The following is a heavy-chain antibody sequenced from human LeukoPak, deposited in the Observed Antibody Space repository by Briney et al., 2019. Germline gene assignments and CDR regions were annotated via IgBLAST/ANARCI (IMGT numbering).Heavy chain of an antibody. CDR3: ARDDYSGAFDI. J-gene: IGHJ3*02. D-gene: IGHD4-11*01. Sequence: SETLPLTRTGSGGSISSYYWSWLRQPPGKGLEWIGYIYYSGSTNYNPSLKSRVTISVDTSKNQFSLKLSSVTAADTAVYYCARDDYSGAFDIWGQGTMVTVSS. CDR2: IYYSGST. CDR1: GGSISSYY. V-gene: IGHV4-59*01.